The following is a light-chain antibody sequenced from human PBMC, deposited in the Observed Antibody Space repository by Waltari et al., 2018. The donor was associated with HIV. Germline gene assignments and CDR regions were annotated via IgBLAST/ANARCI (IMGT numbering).Light chain of an antibody. Sequence: QSVLTQPPSVSAAPGQQVTISCSGSSSNIGNNYVSWYQQLPGTAPKLLIYDNNKLPSGIPDRFSGSKSGTSATLGITGLQTGDEADYYCGTWDSSLSAGGVFGGGTKLTVL. J-gene: IGLJ2*01. CDR2: DNN. CDR1: SSNIGNNY. CDR3: GTWDSSLSAGGV. V-gene: IGLV1-51*01.